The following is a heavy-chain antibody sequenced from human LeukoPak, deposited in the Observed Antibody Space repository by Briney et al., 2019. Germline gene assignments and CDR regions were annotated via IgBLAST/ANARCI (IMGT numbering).Heavy chain of an antibody. V-gene: IGHV4-34*01. D-gene: IGHD3-3*01. CDR3: ARGPTYYDFWSGYSADY. J-gene: IGHJ4*02. Sequence: PSETLSLTCAVYGGSFSGYYWSWIRQPPGKGLEWIGEISHSGSTNYNPSLKSRVTISVDTSKNQFSLKLSSVTAADTAVYYCARGPTYYDFWSGYSADYWGQGTLVTVSS. CDR2: ISHSGST. CDR1: GGSFSGYY.